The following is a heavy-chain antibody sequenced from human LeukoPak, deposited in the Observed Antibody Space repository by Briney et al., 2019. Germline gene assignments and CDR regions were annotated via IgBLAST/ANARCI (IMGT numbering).Heavy chain of an antibody. J-gene: IGHJ6*03. CDR1: GFTFSSYA. CDR2: ISYDGSNK. CDR3: ARDGMMVRGGTKYYYYYYMDV. Sequence: GGSLRLSCAASGFTFSSYAMHWVRQAPGKGLEWVAVISYDGSNKYYADSVKGRFTISRDNSKNTLYLQMNSLIAEDTAVYYCARDGMMVRGGTKYYYYYYMDVWGKGTTVTVSS. V-gene: IGHV3-30*04. D-gene: IGHD3-10*01.